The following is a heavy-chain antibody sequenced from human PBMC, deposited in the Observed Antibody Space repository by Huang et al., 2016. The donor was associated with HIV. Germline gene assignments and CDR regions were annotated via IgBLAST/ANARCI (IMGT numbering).Heavy chain of an antibody. CDR3: ARQSVEYSPSDF. CDR2: ILPYGSDD. Sequence: EVQLVQSGPEMKKPGESLRLSCKGSGYTFTSYWIGWVRPLPGKGLEWMGIILPYGSDDRYSPSFQGQVTMSVDTSINIAYLHLKSLKASDTAIYYCARQSVEYSPSDFWGQGTLVTVSS. CDR1: GYTFTSYW. D-gene: IGHD2-21*01. J-gene: IGHJ4*02. V-gene: IGHV5-51*01.